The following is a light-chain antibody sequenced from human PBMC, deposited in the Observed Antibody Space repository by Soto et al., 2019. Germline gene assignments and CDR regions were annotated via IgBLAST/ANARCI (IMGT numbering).Light chain of an antibody. J-gene: IGKJ1*01. CDR3: QQRSNWRT. CDR2: DAS. V-gene: IGKV3D-20*02. CDR1: QSVSSSY. Sequence: EIVLTQCPGTLSFSPGERATLSWRASQSVSSSYLAWYQQKPGQAPRLLIYDASNRATGIPARFSGSGSGTDFTLTISSLEPEDFAVYYCQQRSNWRTFGQGTKVDI.